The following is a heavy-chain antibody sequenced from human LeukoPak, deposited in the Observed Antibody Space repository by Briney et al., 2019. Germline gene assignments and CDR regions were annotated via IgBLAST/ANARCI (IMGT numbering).Heavy chain of an antibody. D-gene: IGHD2-15*01. CDR1: GFTFTSYS. CDR3: AKQLGYCSDGSCYFPY. CDR2: ISGGGST. Sequence: GGSLRLSCAASGFTFTSYSMNWVRQAPGKGLEWVSTISGGGSTYYADSVKGRFTISRDNSKNTLYLQVNSLRAEDTAVYYCAKQLGYCSDGSCYFPYWGQGTLVTVSS. V-gene: IGHV3-23*01. J-gene: IGHJ4*02.